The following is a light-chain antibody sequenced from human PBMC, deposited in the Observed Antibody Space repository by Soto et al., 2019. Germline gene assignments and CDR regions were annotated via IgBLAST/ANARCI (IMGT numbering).Light chain of an antibody. CDR1: TSNIGSHT. CDR2: TNN. V-gene: IGLV1-44*01. CDR3: ATWDDSLKGV. J-gene: IGLJ1*01. Sequence: QSVLPQPPSASGTPGQRVTISCSGSTSNIGSHTVNWYQHLPGTAPKLLINTNNQRPSGVPDRFSGYKSDPSASLVISGLQSEDEADYYCATWDDSLKGVFGTGTKVTVL.